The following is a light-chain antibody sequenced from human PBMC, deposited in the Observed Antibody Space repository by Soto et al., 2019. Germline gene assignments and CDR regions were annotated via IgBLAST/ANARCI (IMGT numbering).Light chain of an antibody. CDR3: QQYGTSPWA. CDR2: AAS. Sequence: PGERATLSCRDSQSVGRNYVAWYQQKPGQAPRVIIYAASNRASGIPDRFSGSGSGSDFTLTISRLEPEDFAVYYCQQYGTSPWAFGQGTKVEIK. J-gene: IGKJ1*01. CDR1: QSVGRNY. V-gene: IGKV3-20*01.